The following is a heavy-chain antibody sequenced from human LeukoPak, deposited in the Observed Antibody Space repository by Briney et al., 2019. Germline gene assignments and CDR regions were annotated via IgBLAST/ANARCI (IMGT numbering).Heavy chain of an antibody. CDR3: ARCRTTVTAMPGY. CDR1: GFTFSSYC. D-gene: IGHD4-17*01. CDR2: INKDESEK. J-gene: IGHJ4*02. V-gene: IGHV3-7*03. Sequence: GGSLRLSCAASGFTFSSYCMSWVRQAPGKGLEWVANINKDESEKYNVDSVKGRFTISRDNAKDSLYLQMNSLRAEDTAVYYCARCRTTVTAMPGYWGQGTLVTVSS.